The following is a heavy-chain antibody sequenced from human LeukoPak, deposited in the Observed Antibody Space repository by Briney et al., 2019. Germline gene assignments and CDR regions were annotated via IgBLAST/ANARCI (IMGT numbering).Heavy chain of an antibody. Sequence: SETLSLTCTISGGSISNYYWSWVRQPPGKGLEWIGYIHEYGATNYSPSLKSRVTISADTSRNQFSLKLSAVTAADTAVYYCARGIKIEYSSSSRNWYFDLWGRGTLVTVSS. CDR1: GGSISNYY. D-gene: IGHD6-6*01. V-gene: IGHV4-59*08. CDR2: IHEYGAT. CDR3: ARGIKIEYSSSSRNWYFDL. J-gene: IGHJ2*01.